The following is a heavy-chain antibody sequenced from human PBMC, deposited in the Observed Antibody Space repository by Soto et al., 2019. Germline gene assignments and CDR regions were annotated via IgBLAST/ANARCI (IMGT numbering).Heavy chain of an antibody. Sequence: ASVKVSCKASGYTFIKYDINCVVQSRVQWLEGMGCMNCNSGNTGYAQKFQGRVTMTRNTSVTTAYIDLSSLRSEDTAVYYCARGPWDDSSTYRIDYWGQGTLVTVSS. V-gene: IGHV1-8*01. CDR3: ARGPWDDSSTYRIDY. D-gene: IGHD3-22*01. J-gene: IGHJ4*02. CDR1: GYTFIKYD. CDR2: MNCNSGNT.